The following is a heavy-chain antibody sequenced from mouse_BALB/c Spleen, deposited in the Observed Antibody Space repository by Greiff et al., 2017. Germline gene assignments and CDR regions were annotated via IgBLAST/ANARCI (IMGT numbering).Heavy chain of an antibody. J-gene: IGHJ4*01. Sequence: EVQLVESGPSLVKPSQTLSLTCSVTGDSITSGYWNWIRKFPGNKLEYMGYISYSGSTYYNPSLKSRISITRDTSKNQYYLQLNSLTTEDTATYYCARYPHYGSSYYAMDYWGQGTSVTVSS. CDR1: GDSITSGY. D-gene: IGHD1-1*01. CDR3: ARYPHYGSSYYAMDY. V-gene: IGHV3-8*02. CDR2: ISYSGST.